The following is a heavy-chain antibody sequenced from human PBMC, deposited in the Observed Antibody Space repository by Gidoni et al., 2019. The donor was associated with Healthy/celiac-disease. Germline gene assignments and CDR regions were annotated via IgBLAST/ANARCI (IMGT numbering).Heavy chain of an antibody. V-gene: IGHV1-8*01. J-gene: IGHJ6*02. Sequence: QVQLVQSGAEVKKPGASVKVSCKASGYTFTSYDITWVRQATGQGLEWMGWMNPNSGNTGYAQKFQGRVTMTRNTSISTAYMELSSLRSEDTAVYYCARDLMFHGSSWNLGNYYYGMDVWGQGTTVTVSS. CDR1: GYTFTSYD. CDR3: ARDLMFHGSSWNLGNYYYGMDV. D-gene: IGHD6-13*01. CDR2: MNPNSGNT.